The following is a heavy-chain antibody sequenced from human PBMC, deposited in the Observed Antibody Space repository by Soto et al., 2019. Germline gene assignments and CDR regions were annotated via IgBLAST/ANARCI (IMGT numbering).Heavy chain of an antibody. CDR2: INTDGSVA. J-gene: IGHJ4*02. CDR3: VSDMQLLLLDS. Sequence: EVQLVESGGGLVQPGESLRLSCAASGLTFRSYWMHWVRQAPGKGLVWVSRINTDGSVAMYVDSVKGRFTISRDNAKNTLFLHMNSLRAEDTAVYYCVSDMQLLLLDSWGQGTLVTVSS. CDR1: GLTFRSYW. V-gene: IGHV3-74*03. D-gene: IGHD2-2*01.